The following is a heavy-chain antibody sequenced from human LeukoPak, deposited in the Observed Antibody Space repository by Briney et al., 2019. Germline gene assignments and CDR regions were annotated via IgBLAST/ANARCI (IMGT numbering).Heavy chain of an antibody. D-gene: IGHD1-26*01. J-gene: IGHJ4*02. CDR3: ARDSDIVGASPYFDY. V-gene: IGHV3-48*03. Sequence: GSLRLSCAASGFTFSSYEMNWVRQAPGKGLEWVSYISSSGSTIYYADSVKGRFTISRDNAKNSLYLQMNSLRAEDTAVYYCARDSDIVGASPYFDYWGQGTLVSVSS. CDR2: ISSSGSTI. CDR1: GFTFSSYE.